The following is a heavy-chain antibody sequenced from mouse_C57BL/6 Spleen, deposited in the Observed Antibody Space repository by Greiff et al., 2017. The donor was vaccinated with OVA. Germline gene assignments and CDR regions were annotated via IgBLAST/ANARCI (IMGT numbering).Heavy chain of an antibody. CDR1: GFSLSTSNMG. D-gene: IGHD2-5*01. V-gene: IGHV8-5*01. CDR2: IWWNDDK. J-gene: IGHJ3*01. CDR3: AQMGHSNYLFAY. Sequence: QVTLKVSGPGILQPSQTLSLTCSFSGFSLSTSNMGIGWIRQPSGKGLEWLAHIWWNDDKYYNPSLKSRLPITKDTSNNQVFLTTTSVDTADTATYYCAQMGHSNYLFAYWGQGTLVTVSA.